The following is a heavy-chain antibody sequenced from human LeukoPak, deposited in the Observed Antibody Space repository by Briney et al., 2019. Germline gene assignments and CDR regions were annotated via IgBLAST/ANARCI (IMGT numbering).Heavy chain of an antibody. CDR1: GFSFNNYE. CDR2: ISYSGSSI. CDR3: ARDYYDSSGYSP. V-gene: IGHV3-48*03. D-gene: IGHD3-22*01. Sequence: PGGSLRLSCAASGFSFNNYEMDWVRQAPGKGLEWVSYISYSGSSIYYADSVKGRFTVSRDNAKNSLYLQMNSLKAEDTAVYYCARDYYDSSGYSPWGQGTLVTVSS. J-gene: IGHJ5*02.